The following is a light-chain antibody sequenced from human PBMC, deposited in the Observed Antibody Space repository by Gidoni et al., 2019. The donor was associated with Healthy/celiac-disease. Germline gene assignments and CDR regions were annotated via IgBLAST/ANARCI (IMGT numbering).Light chain of an antibody. CDR1: KLGDKY. V-gene: IGLV3-1*01. CDR3: QAWDSSRDVV. Sequence: SSELTQPPSVSVSPGQTASITCSGDKLGDKYACWYQQKPGQSPVLVIYQDSKRPSGIPERFSGSNSGNTATLTISGTQAMDEADYYCQAWDSSRDVVFGGGTKLTVL. J-gene: IGLJ2*01. CDR2: QDS.